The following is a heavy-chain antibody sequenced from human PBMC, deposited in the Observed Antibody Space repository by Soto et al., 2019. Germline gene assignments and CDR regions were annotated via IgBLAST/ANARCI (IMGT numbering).Heavy chain of an antibody. D-gene: IGHD3-3*01. V-gene: IGHV3-33*01. CDR3: AREYYDFRSGYRNLFDP. Sequence: GGSLRLSCAASGFTFSSYGMHWVRQAPGKGLEWVAVIWYDGSNKYYADSVKGRFTISRDNSKNTLYLQMNSLGAEDTAVYYCAREYYDFRSGYRNLFDPWAQRTLVTVSS. J-gene: IGHJ5*02. CDR1: GFTFSSYG. CDR2: IWYDGSNK.